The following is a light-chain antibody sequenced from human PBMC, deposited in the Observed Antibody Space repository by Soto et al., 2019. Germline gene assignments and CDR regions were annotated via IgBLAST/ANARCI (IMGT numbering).Light chain of an antibody. CDR2: DDD. CDR1: SSNIGGNS. Sequence: QSVLTQPPSVSAAPGQKVAISCSGSSSNIGGNSVSWYQQLPGTAPKLLIYDDDKRPSGIPDRFSGSKSGTSATLGITGFRTGDEADYYCGSWDSSLSAYVFGTGPKV. J-gene: IGLJ1*01. V-gene: IGLV1-51*01. CDR3: GSWDSSLSAYV.